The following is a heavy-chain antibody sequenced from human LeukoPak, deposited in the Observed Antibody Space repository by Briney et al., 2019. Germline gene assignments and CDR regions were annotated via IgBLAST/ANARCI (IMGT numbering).Heavy chain of an antibody. Sequence: PSGTLSLTCTVSGGSINSYHWSWIRQPPGKGLEWIGSIYYSGNTYYNASLKSQVSISIDTSKNRFSLKLTSVTAADTAVYYCARQTGSGLFILPGGQGTLVTVSS. D-gene: IGHD3/OR15-3a*01. V-gene: IGHV4-39*01. J-gene: IGHJ4*02. CDR3: ARQTGSGLFILP. CDR1: GGSINSYH. CDR2: IYYSGNT.